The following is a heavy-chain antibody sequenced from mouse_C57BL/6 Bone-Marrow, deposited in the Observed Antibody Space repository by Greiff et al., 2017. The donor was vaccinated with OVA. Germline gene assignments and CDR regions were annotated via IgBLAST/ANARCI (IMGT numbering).Heavy chain of an antibody. V-gene: IGHV1-76*01. Sequence: QVQLQQSGAELVRPGASVKLSCTASGYTFTDYYINWVQQRPGQGLEWIARIYPGSGNTYYNEKFKGKATLAAEKSSSTAYMQLSSLTSEDSAVYFWARADYYGSSYDAMDYWGQGTSVTVSS. CDR2: IYPGSGNT. CDR3: ARADYYGSSYDAMDY. CDR1: GYTFTDYY. J-gene: IGHJ4*01. D-gene: IGHD1-1*01.